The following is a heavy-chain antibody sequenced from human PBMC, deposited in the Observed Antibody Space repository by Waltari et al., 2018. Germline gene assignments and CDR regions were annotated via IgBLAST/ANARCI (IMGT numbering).Heavy chain of an antibody. CDR1: GFTFSSYG. V-gene: IGHV3-33*01. Sequence: QVQLVESGGGVVQPGRSLRLSCAASGFTFSSYGMHWVRQAPGKGLEWVAVIWYDGSNKYYADSVKGRFTISRDNSKNTLYLQMNSLRAEDTAVYYCARGGQADAFDIWGQGTMVTVSS. CDR2: IWYDGSNK. CDR3: ARGGQADAFDI. J-gene: IGHJ3*02. D-gene: IGHD3-16*01.